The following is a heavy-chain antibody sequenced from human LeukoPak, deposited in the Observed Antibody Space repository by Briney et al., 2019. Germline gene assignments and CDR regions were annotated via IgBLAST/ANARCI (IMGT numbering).Heavy chain of an antibody. V-gene: IGHV1-69*13. CDR1: GGTFSSYA. CDR3: ASSPPYYYDSSAAFDI. CDR2: IIPIFGTA. J-gene: IGHJ3*02. Sequence: SVKVSCKASGGTFSSYAISWVRQAPGQGLEWMGGIIPIFGTANYAQKFQGRVTITADESTSTAYMELSSLRSEDTAVYYCASSPPYYYDSSAAFDIWGQGTMVTVSS. D-gene: IGHD3-22*01.